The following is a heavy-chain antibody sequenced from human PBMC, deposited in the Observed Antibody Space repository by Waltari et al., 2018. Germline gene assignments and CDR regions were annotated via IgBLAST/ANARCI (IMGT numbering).Heavy chain of an antibody. Sequence: QVQLHQWGAGQLKPSETLSLTCAVSGESFLGYFWSWIRQSPGKWLEWLGSIHSSGSTNYKPTLESRLSLSVDTTKKRFSLSLTSVTAADAALYFCARYGEVPASYFFDYWGQGTLVTVSS. CDR3: ARYGEVPASYFFDY. J-gene: IGHJ4*01. D-gene: IGHD2-21*01. CDR1: GESFLGYF. V-gene: IGHV4-34*01. CDR2: IHSSGST.